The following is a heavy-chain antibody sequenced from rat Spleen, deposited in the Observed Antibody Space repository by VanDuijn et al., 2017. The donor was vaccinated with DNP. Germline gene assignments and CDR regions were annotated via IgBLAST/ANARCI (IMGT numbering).Heavy chain of an antibody. V-gene: IGHV5S23*01. CDR1: QFTFSNSG. Sequence: EVQLVESGGGLVQPGRSLKLSCAASQFTFSNSGMAWVRQVPKKGLEWVATISASGGGTYYRDSVRDRFTISRDNALSTLYLQMDSLRSEDTATYYCATQTLNSYWGQGVMVTVSS. D-gene: IGHD1-11*01. J-gene: IGHJ2*01. CDR2: ISASGGGT. CDR3: ATQTLNSY.